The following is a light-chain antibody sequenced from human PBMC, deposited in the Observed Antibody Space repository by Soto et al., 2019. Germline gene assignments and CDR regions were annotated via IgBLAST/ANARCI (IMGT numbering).Light chain of an antibody. J-gene: IGKJ2*01. CDR2: GAS. CDR3: LKYNHWPPYT. Sequence: EIVMTQSPATLSGSPGERATLSCMASQSVSSNLAWYQQKPGQAPRLLIYGASPRATVIPARFSGSGSGTDFTLTITSLQSEDFAVYYCLKYNHWPPYTFGQGTKLQIK. V-gene: IGKV3-15*01. CDR1: QSVSSN.